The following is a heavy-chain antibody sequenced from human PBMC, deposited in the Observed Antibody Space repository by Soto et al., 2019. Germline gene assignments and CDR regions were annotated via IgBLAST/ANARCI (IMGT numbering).Heavy chain of an antibody. V-gene: IGHV4-59*11. Sequence: SETLSLTCTVSGGSISSHYWGWIRQPPGKGLEWIGYIYDSGSTNYNPSLKSRVTISVDMSKNQFSLKLSSVTAADTAVYYCARDRYCSGGGCYGFDPWGQGTLVTVSS. D-gene: IGHD2-15*01. CDR1: GGSISSHY. CDR2: IYDSGST. J-gene: IGHJ5*02. CDR3: ARDRYCSGGGCYGFDP.